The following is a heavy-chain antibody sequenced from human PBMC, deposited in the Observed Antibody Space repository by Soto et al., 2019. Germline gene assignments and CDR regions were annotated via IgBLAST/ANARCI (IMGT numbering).Heavy chain of an antibody. J-gene: IGHJ4*02. Sequence: GGSLRLSCAASGFTFSDYYMSWIRQAPGKGLEWVSYISSSGSTIYYADSVKGRFTISRDNAKNSLYLQMNSLRAEDTAVYYCARDESYYDILTGYSPLSDYWGQGTLVTVSS. CDR1: GFTFSDYY. CDR3: ARDESYYDILTGYSPLSDY. D-gene: IGHD3-9*01. V-gene: IGHV3-11*01. CDR2: ISSSGSTI.